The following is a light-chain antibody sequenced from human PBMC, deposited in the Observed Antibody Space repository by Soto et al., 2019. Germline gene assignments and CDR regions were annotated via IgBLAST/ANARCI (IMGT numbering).Light chain of an antibody. CDR2: GAS. V-gene: IGKV1-9*01. Sequence: QFRQSPSSLSAYIKDRVAITCRTSQGISNYLAWYQQKPGKAPKLLIYGASTLQSGVPSRFNGSGSGTDFTLTISSLKPEDCATYSCQQITTFGQGTRLEIK. CDR1: QGISNY. CDR3: QQITT. J-gene: IGKJ5*01.